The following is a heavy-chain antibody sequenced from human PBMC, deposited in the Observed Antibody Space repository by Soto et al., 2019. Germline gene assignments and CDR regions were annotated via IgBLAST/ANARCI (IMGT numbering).Heavy chain of an antibody. Sequence: RASVKVSCKTSGYTFTRYGISWVRQAPGQGLEWMGWISGYNANTNYAQKFQGRVTMTTDTSTSTAYMELRSLRSDDTAVYYCARNPVQYSSPYFDYWGQGTLVTVSS. CDR2: ISGYNANT. J-gene: IGHJ4*02. V-gene: IGHV1-18*04. CDR1: GYTFTRYG. CDR3: ARNPVQYSSPYFDY. D-gene: IGHD6-13*01.